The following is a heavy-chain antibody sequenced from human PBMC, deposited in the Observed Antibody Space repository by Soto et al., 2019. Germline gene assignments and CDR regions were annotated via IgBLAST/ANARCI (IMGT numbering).Heavy chain of an antibody. J-gene: IGHJ4*02. CDR3: AKGVSGSSSWYVEY. CDR1: GFTFSSYA. CDR2: ISYSGGST. V-gene: IGHV3-23*01. Sequence: EVQLLESGGGLVQPGGSLTLSCAASGFTFSSYAVNWVRQAPGKGLEWVSAISYSGGSTYYADSVKGRFTISRDNSRNTLYLQMNSLRAEDTAIYYCAKGVSGSSSWYVEYWGQRTLVTVSS. D-gene: IGHD6-13*01.